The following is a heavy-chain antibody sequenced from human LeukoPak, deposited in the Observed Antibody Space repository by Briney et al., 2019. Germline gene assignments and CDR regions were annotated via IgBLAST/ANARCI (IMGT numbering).Heavy chain of an antibody. Sequence: GESLKISCKGSGYSFTSYWISWVRQMPVKGLELMVRIDPSDSYTNYSPSFQGHVTISADKSISTAYLQWSSLKASDTAMYYCARQVVVVPAAIGYYYYYGMDVWGKGTTVTVSS. CDR1: GYSFTSYW. CDR3: ARQVVVVPAAIGYYYYYGMDV. J-gene: IGHJ6*04. D-gene: IGHD2-2*01. CDR2: IDPSDSYT. V-gene: IGHV5-10-1*01.